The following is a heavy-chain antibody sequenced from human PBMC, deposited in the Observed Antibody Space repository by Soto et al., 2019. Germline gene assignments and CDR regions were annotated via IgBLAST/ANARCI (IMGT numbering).Heavy chain of an antibody. CDR1: GFTFSNFD. Sequence: LRLSCATSGFTFSNFDMHWVRQVPGKGLEWVSAIGAARDPYYLGSVKGRFTISRENAKNSVYLQMNDLRAGDSAVYYCARAYTGRLPRRADYYYAMDVWGQGTTVTVSS. V-gene: IGHV3-13*05. D-gene: IGHD2-2*02. J-gene: IGHJ6*02. CDR3: ARAYTGRLPRRADYYYAMDV. CDR2: IGAARDP.